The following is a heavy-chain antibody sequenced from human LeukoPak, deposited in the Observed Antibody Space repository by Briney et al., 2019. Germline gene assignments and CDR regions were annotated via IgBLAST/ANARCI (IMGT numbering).Heavy chain of an antibody. Sequence: QPGRSLRLSCAPSGFTFSSYAMHWVRQAPGKGLEWVAVISYDGSNKYYADSVKGRFTISRDNSKNTLYLQMNSLRAEDTAVYYCARVISRAFDIWGQGTMVTVSS. V-gene: IGHV3-30*04. CDR3: ARVISRAFDI. CDR2: ISYDGSNK. J-gene: IGHJ3*02. CDR1: GFTFSSYA.